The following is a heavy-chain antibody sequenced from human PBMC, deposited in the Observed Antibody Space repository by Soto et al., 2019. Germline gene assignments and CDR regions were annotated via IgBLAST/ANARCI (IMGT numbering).Heavy chain of an antibody. J-gene: IGHJ4*02. V-gene: IGHV3-11*06. CDR1: GFTFSDYY. CDR2: ISSSSYT. Sequence: GGSLRLSCAASGFTFSDYYMSWIRQAPGNGLEWVSYISSSSYTNYADSVKGRFTISRDNAKNSLYLQMNSLRAEDTAVYYCASGGSSAAAEAYFDYWGQGTLVTVSS. CDR3: ASGGSSAAAEAYFDY. D-gene: IGHD6-13*01.